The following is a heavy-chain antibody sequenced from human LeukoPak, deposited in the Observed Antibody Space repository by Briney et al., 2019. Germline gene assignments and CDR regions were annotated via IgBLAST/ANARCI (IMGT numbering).Heavy chain of an antibody. D-gene: IGHD5-12*01. J-gene: IGHJ4*02. CDR2: ISAYNGNT. CDR3: ARTSHCVDIAATIPYGIYYFDY. Sequence: GASVKVSCKASGYTFTSYGISWVRQAPGQGLEWMGWISAYNGNTNYAQKLQGRVTMTTDTSTSTAYMELRSLRSDDTAVYYCARTSHCVDIAATIPYGIYYFDYWGQGTLVTVSS. V-gene: IGHV1-18*01. CDR1: GYTFTSYG.